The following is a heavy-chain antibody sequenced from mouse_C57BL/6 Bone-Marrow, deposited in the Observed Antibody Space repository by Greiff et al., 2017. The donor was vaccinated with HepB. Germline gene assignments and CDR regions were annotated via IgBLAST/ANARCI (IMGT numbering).Heavy chain of an antibody. J-gene: IGHJ4*01. CDR3: ARIHHLLPPYYGYDYYAMDY. CDR1: GFSLSTFGMG. CDR2: IWWDDDK. V-gene: IGHV8-8*01. Sequence: QVTLKVSGPGILQPSQTLSLTCSFSGFSLSTFGMGVGWIRQPSGKGLEWLAHIWWDDDKYYNPALKSRLTISKDTSKNQVFLKIANVDTADTATYYCARIHHLLPPYYGYDYYAMDYWGQGTSVTVSS. D-gene: IGHD2-9*01.